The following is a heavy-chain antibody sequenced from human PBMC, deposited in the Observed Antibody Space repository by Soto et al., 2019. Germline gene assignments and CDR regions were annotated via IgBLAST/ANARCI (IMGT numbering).Heavy chain of an antibody. J-gene: IGHJ4*02. D-gene: IGHD6-19*01. CDR3: AKEAVPGPPSGAFDF. CDR2: ISGSGSRT. V-gene: IGHV3-23*01. Sequence: WVAAGLSLNKYAMSWVRQAPGKGLEWVSGISGSGSRTYYADSVKGRFTISRDNSKNTLYLQMNSLRGEDTAVYYCAKEAVPGPPSGAFDFWGQGTLVTVSS. CDR1: GLSLNKYA.